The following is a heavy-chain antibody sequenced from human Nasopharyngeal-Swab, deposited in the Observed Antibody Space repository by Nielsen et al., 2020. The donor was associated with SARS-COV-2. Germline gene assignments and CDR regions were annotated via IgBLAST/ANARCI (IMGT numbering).Heavy chain of an antibody. J-gene: IGHJ4*02. CDR2: IAWDDDK. CDR3: ARVDVDTSMTH. D-gene: IGHD5-18*01. CDR1: GFSLSTSGMR. Sequence: SGPTLVKPTQTLTLTCTFSGFSLSTSGMRVSWIRQPPGKALEWLARIAWDDDKFYSTSLKTRLTISKDTSKNRVVLTMTNMDPVDTATYYCARVDVDTSMTHWGQGTLVTVSS. V-gene: IGHV2-70*04.